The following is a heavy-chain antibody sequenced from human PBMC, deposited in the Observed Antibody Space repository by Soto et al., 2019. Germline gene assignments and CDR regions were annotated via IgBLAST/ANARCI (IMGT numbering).Heavy chain of an antibody. V-gene: IGHV6-1*01. CDR2: TYYRSKWYD. D-gene: IGHD2-15*01. Sequence: QALSLPSAISGDSVSSNSAAWNLVRHSPSRGLEWLGRTYYRSKWYDDYAVSVKSRITISPDTSKNQFSLHLKSVTPEDTAVYYCARGAGRGYCSGNTCYSPYNYYGMDVWGQGTTVTVSS. CDR3: ARGAGRGYCSGNTCYSPYNYYGMDV. CDR1: GDSVSSNSAA. J-gene: IGHJ6*02.